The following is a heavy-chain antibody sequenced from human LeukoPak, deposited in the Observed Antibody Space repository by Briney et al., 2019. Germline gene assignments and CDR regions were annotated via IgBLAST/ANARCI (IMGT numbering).Heavy chain of an antibody. CDR3: GKTDIYFNPIDY. CDR2: IHRDGRT. CDR1: GVSTSSSEW. V-gene: IGHV4-4*02. J-gene: IGHJ4*02. Sequence: SETLSLTCAVSGVSTSSSEWWIWVRQPPGQGLEWIGEIHRDGRTRYNPSLKSRVTMSIDYSKNQFSLKVSSVTAADTAIYYCGKTDIYFNPIDYWGPGSLVTVSS. D-gene: IGHD3-9*01.